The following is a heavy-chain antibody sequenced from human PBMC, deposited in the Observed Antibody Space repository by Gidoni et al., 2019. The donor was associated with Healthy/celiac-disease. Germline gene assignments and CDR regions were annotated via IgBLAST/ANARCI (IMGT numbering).Heavy chain of an antibody. CDR3: ARRSRYYYGSGSYSR. D-gene: IGHD3-10*01. CDR1: GWSFSGYY. Sequence: QVQLQQWGAGLLKPSETLSLTCAVYGWSFSGYYWSWIRQPPGKGLEWIGEINHSGSTNYNPSLKSRVTISVDTSKNQFSLKLSSVTAADTAVYYCARRSRYYYGSGSYSRWGQGTLVTVSS. J-gene: IGHJ4*02. CDR2: INHSGST. V-gene: IGHV4-34*01.